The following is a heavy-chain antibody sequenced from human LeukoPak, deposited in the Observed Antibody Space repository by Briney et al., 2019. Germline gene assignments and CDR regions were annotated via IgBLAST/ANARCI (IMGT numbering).Heavy chain of an antibody. Sequence: GGSLRLSCAASGFTFTRYWMSWVRQAPGKGLEWVANINENGSEKKYLDSVKGRFTISRDNAKNSLYLQMNSLRAEDTAVYYCARDCSSTSCLSNWGQGTLVTVSS. D-gene: IGHD2-2*01. CDR3: ARDCSSTSCLSN. V-gene: IGHV3-7*01. CDR1: GFTFTRYW. CDR2: INENGSEK. J-gene: IGHJ4*02.